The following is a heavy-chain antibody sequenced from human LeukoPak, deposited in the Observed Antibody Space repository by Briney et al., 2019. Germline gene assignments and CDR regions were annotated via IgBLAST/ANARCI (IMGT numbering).Heavy chain of an antibody. CDR3: ATRGGGYQLLWRYFQH. J-gene: IGHJ1*01. V-gene: IGHV3-30*03. CDR1: GFTFSTYG. CDR2: ISDDGSNK. D-gene: IGHD2-2*01. Sequence: GGSLRLSCAASGFTFSTYGMHWVRQAPGKGLEWVAVISDDGSNKYYADSVKGRFTISRDNSKNTLYLQMNSLRAEDTAVYYCATRGGGYQLLWRYFQHWGQGTLVTVSS.